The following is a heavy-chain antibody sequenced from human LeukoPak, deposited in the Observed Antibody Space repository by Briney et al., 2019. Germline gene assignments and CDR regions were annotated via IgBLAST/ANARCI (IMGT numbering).Heavy chain of an antibody. V-gene: IGHV3-23*01. J-gene: IGHJ4*02. CDR2: ISGSGGST. D-gene: IGHD2-2*01. CDR3: AKDIVVVPAATRYFDY. CDR1: GFTFSSYA. Sequence: GGSLRLSCAASGFTFSSYAMSWVRQAPGKGLEWVSAISGSGGSTYCADSVKGRFTISRDNSKNTLYLKMNSLRAEDTAVYYCAKDIVVVPAATRYFDYWGQGTLVTVSS.